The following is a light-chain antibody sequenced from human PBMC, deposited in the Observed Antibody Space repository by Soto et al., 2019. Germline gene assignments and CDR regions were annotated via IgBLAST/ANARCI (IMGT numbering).Light chain of an antibody. CDR1: SSDVGGYNY. Sequence: QSALTQPASVSGSPGQSITISCTGTSSDVGGYNYVSWYQQHPGKAPKLMIYEVSNRPSGVSNRFSGSKSRNTSSLTISGLQAEDEADYYCSSYTSSSWVFGGGTKLTVL. V-gene: IGLV2-14*01. J-gene: IGLJ3*02. CDR2: EVS. CDR3: SSYTSSSWV.